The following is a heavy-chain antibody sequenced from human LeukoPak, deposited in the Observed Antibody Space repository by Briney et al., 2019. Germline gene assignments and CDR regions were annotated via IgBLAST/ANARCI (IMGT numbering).Heavy chain of an antibody. V-gene: IGHV3-73*01. CDR2: IRSKANSYAT. CDR3: TRFGDSRPYYYYYMDV. CDR1: GFTFSGSA. Sequence: QPGGSLRLSCAASGFTFSGSAMHWVRQASGEGLEWVGRIRSKANSYATAYAASVKGRFTISRDDSKNTAYLRMNSLKTEDTAVYYCTRFGDSRPYYYYYMDVWGKGTTVTISS. J-gene: IGHJ6*03. D-gene: IGHD4-17*01.